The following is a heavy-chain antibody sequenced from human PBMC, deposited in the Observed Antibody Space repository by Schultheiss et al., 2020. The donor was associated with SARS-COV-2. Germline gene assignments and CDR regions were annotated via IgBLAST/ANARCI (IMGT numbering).Heavy chain of an antibody. CDR2: INPNSGGT. D-gene: IGHD2-2*01. J-gene: IGHJ6*03. CDR3: AREAPGYCSSTSCYYYYMDV. V-gene: IGHV1-2*04. Sequence: GESLKISCKASGYTFTGYYMHWVRQAPGQGLEWMGWINPNSGGTNYAQKFQGWVTMTRDTSISTAYMELSRLRSDDTAVYYCAREAPGYCSSTSCYYYYMDVWGKGTTVTVSS. CDR1: GYTFTGYY.